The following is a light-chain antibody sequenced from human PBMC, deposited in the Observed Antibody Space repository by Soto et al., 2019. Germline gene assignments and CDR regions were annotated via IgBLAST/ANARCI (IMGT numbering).Light chain of an antibody. CDR2: GAS. CDR3: QHYGNSLPWT. CDR1: QSITSSN. J-gene: IGKJ1*01. V-gene: IGKV3-20*01. Sequence: EIVLTQFPGTLSLSPGEXATLSCRASQSITSSNLAWYQQKPGQAPRLIIYGASNRATGIPDRFSGSGSGTDFTLTISRLEPEDFAVYFCQHYGNSLPWTFGQGTKVDIK.